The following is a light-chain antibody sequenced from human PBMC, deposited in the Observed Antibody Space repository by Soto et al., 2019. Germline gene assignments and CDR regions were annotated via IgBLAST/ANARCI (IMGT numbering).Light chain of an antibody. CDR1: QSVSSY. CDR3: QQYSESWGT. CDR2: AAS. Sequence: EIVLTQSPATLSLSPGERATLSCRASQSVSSYLAWYQQKPGQAPRLLISAASSRATGIPDRFSGSGSGTDFTLTISRLEPEDFAVYYCQQYSESWGTFGPGTKVDIK. V-gene: IGKV3-11*01. J-gene: IGKJ3*01.